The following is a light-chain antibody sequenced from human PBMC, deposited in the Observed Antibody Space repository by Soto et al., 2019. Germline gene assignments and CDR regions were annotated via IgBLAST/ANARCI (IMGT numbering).Light chain of an antibody. J-gene: IGKJ5*01. CDR1: QTVSSY. Sequence: ENVLTQSPGTLSLSPGERATLSCRASQTVSSYLTWYQQSPGQAPRLLIYGASKRATGIPDRFSGSGSGTDFTLTISRLEREDFALYYCQQYGTSPITFGQGTRLEIK. V-gene: IGKV3-20*01. CDR3: QQYGTSPIT. CDR2: GAS.